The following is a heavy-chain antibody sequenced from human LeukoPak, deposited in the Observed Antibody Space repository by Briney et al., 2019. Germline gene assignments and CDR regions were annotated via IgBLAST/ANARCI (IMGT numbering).Heavy chain of an antibody. J-gene: IGHJ5*02. CDR1: GFTFITYG. CDR3: AKDPRYSSGRGWFDP. D-gene: IGHD6-19*01. V-gene: IGHV3-23*01. CDR2: ISGSGATT. Sequence: PGGSLRLSCAASGFTFITYGMSWVRQAPGKGLEWVSGISGSGATTYYADSVKGRFTISRDNSKNTVYLQMNSLRAEDTAVYYCAKDPRYSSGRGWFDPWGQGTLVTVSS.